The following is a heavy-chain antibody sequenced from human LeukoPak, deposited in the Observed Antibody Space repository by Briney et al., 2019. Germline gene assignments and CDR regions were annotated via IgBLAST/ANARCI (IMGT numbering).Heavy chain of an antibody. Sequence: PSETLSLTCTVSGGSISSGSYYWSWIRQPAGKGLEWIGRIYTSGSTNYNPSLTSGVAKSVDPYKNQFSLKLSSVTAADTAVYYCASDIPYCSSTSCLPNWGQGTLVTVSS. J-gene: IGHJ4*02. CDR3: ASDIPYCSSTSCLPN. CDR1: GGSISSGSYY. CDR2: IYTSGST. D-gene: IGHD2-2*01. V-gene: IGHV4-61*02.